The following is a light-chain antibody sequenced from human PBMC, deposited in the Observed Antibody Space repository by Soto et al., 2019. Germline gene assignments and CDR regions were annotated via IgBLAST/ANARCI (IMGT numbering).Light chain of an antibody. CDR1: QSVSSY. Sequence: EIVLTQSPATLSLSPGERATLSCRASQSVSSYLAWYQQKPGQAPRLLIYDASNRATGIPARFSGSGSGTDFTLTISSLEPEDSAVYYCQQHSNWPITFGQGTLLEIK. J-gene: IGKJ5*01. V-gene: IGKV3-11*01. CDR3: QQHSNWPIT. CDR2: DAS.